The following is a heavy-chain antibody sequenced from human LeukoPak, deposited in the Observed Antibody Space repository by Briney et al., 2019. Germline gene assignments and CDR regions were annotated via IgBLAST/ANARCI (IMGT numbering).Heavy chain of an antibody. D-gene: IGHD2-2*01. CDR1: GFTVSSNY. CDR2: IYSGGST. J-gene: IGHJ6*04. V-gene: IGHV3-53*01. CDR3: ARDSYCSSTSCEYYYYGMDV. Sequence: GGSLRLSCAASGFTVSSNYMSWVRQAPGKGLVWVSVIYSGGSTYYADSVKGRFTISRDNSKNTLYLQMNSLRAEDTAVYYCARDSYCSSTSCEYYYYGMDVWGKGTTVTVSS.